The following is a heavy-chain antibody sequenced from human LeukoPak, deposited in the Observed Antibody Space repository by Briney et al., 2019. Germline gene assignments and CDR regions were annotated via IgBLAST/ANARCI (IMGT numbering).Heavy chain of an antibody. CDR1: EFTFSRHG. V-gene: IGHV3-30*03. CDR2: ISNDGSRR. J-gene: IGHJ4*02. D-gene: IGHD3-3*01. Sequence: GGSLRLSCAPSEFTFSRHGMHWVRQAPGKGLEWVAIISNDGSRRYYAHSVEGRFTISRDNSKNTLYLQMDSLRAEDTAVYYCARDRAWNYFDYWGQGTLVTVSS. CDR3: ARDRAWNYFDY.